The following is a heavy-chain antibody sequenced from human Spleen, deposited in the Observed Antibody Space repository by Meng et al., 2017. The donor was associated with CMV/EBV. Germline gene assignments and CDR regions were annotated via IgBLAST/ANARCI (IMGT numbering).Heavy chain of an antibody. D-gene: IGHD2-2*01. Sequence: ASVKVSCKASGYTFSNYGISWVRQAPGQGLEWMGWISPYDGDRNYARKFQGRVTMTTDTSTTTAYMELRSLRSDDTAVYYCARDLEYCGSTSCFEDCFDPWGQGTLVTVSS. CDR2: ISPYDGDR. CDR1: GYTFSNYG. CDR3: ARDLEYCGSTSCFEDCFDP. J-gene: IGHJ5*02. V-gene: IGHV1-18*01.